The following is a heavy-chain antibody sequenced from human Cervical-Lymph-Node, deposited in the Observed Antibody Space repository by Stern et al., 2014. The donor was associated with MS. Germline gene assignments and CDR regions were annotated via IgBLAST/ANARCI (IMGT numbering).Heavy chain of an antibody. J-gene: IGHJ4*02. V-gene: IGHV1-69*06. CDR3: ARARDSDMTTVTALAF. CDR1: GDTFSNYV. D-gene: IGHD4-17*01. CDR2: IIPMFGTS. Sequence: QMQLVQSGAEVKKPGSSVKVSCKSSGDTFSNYVINWVRQAPGQGLEWMGGIIPMFGTSNYAQQFQGRVTFTADMSTTTAYMDLRSLKSENTATYYCARARDSDMTTVTALAFWGQGTVVTVSS.